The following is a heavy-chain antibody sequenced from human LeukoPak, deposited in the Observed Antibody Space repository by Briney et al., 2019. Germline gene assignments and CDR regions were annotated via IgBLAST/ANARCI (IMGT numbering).Heavy chain of an antibody. CDR3: AGMRITTPTVRTLDY. CDR2: IYYTGST. J-gene: IGHJ4*02. D-gene: IGHD1-14*01. CDR1: GGSMSTYY. Sequence: SETLSLTCTVSGGSMSTYYWTWIRQPPGKGLEWIGFIYYTGSTNYNPSLKSRVTISEDTSKNQFSLKLSSVTAADTAVYYCAGMRITTPTVRTLDYWGQGTLVTVSS. V-gene: IGHV4-59*01.